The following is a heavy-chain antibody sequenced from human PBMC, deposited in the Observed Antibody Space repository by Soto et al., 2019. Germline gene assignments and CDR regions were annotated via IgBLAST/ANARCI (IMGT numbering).Heavy chain of an antibody. CDR3: ARRSQDY. J-gene: IGHJ4*02. CDR1: GYTFSSFG. V-gene: IGHV1-18*01. CDR2: IGTYNGDT. Sequence: QVQLVQSGGEVKKPGASVKVSCKASGYTFSSFGISWVRQAPGQGLEWMGWIGTYNGDTNYAEKFKGRVTMTTDTSTSTAYMELRSLRSDDTAMYYCARRSQDYWGQGTLVTVSS.